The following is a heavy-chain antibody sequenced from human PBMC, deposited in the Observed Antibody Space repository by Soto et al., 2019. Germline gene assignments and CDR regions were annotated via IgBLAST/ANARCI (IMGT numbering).Heavy chain of an antibody. V-gene: IGHV3-23*01. CDR1: GFILSNYA. Sequence: PWGSLRLSCTASGFILSNYAMNWGRQAPGKGLEWVSTLSKDGANEHYADSVKGRFTISRDGSKNTLYLQMNSLRAEDTAMYYCAKDPSTGSADYWGQGTQVTVSS. CDR2: LSKDGANE. J-gene: IGHJ4*02. CDR3: AKDPSTGSADY. D-gene: IGHD3-9*01.